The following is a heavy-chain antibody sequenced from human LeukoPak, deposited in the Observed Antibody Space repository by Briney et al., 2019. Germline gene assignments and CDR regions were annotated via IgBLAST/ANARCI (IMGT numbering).Heavy chain of an antibody. J-gene: IGHJ4*02. Sequence: GGSLRLSCASSGFTFSSYAMSWVRQAPGKGLEWVSAISGSGGSTYYADSVKGRFTISRDNAKNSLYLQMNSLRAEDTAVYYCAREELAAAGTVDYWGQGTLVTVSS. V-gene: IGHV3-23*01. CDR1: GFTFSSYA. CDR2: ISGSGGST. CDR3: AREELAAAGTVDY. D-gene: IGHD6-13*01.